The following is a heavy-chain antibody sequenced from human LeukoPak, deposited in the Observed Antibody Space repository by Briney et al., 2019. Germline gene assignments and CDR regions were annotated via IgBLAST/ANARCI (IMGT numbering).Heavy chain of an antibody. CDR1: GFTFSSYA. V-gene: IGHV3-23*01. Sequence: GGSLRLSCAASGFTFSSYAMSWVRQAPGKGLEWVSAISGSGGSTYYADSVKGRFTISRDNSKNTLYLQMNSLRAEDTAVYYCAKYYYDFRSGYYTAYYFDYWGQGTLVTVSS. J-gene: IGHJ4*02. CDR2: ISGSGGST. CDR3: AKYYYDFRSGYYTAYYFDY. D-gene: IGHD3-3*01.